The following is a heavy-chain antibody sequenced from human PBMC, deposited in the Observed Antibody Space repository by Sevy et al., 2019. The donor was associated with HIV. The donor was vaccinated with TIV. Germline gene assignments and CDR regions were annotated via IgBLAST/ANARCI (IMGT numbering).Heavy chain of an antibody. J-gene: IGHJ4*02. V-gene: IGHV4-34*01. D-gene: IGHD1-26*01. Sequence: SETLSLTCAVYGGSFSGYYWSWIRQPPGKRLDWIGEIIHSGNTNYNPSLKSRVAISVDTSKNQFSLKLSSVTAADTAVYYCARGQWEHLYWGQGTLVTVSS. CDR1: GGSFSGYY. CDR3: ARGQWEHLY. CDR2: IIHSGNT.